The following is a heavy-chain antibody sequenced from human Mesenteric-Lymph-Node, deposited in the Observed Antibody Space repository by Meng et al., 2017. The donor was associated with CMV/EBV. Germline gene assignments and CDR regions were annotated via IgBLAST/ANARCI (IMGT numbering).Heavy chain of an antibody. J-gene: IGHJ4*02. CDR3: ARDPQMATIHFDY. V-gene: IGHV3-33*01. D-gene: IGHD5-24*01. Sequence: CAASGFTFSSYGMHWVRQAPGKGLEWVAVIWYDGSNKYYADSVKGRFTISRDNSKNTLYLQMNSLRAEDTAVYYCARDPQMATIHFDYWGQGTLVTVSS. CDR1: GFTFSSYG. CDR2: IWYDGSNK.